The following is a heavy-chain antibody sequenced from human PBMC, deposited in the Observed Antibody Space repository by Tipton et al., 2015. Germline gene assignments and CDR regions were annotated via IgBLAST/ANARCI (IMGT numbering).Heavy chain of an antibody. CDR2: INHSGGT. V-gene: IGHV4-34*01. Sequence: TLSLTCAVYGGSFSGYYWTWVRQPPGKGLEWIGEINHSGGTKYNPSLKSRVTMSRDTSKNQFSLKLTSVTAADTAVYYCACQDYDSLTRDYQTVDYWGQGTLVPVSS. CDR3: ACQDYDSLTRDYQTVDY. J-gene: IGHJ4*02. CDR1: GGSFSGYY. D-gene: IGHD3-9*01.